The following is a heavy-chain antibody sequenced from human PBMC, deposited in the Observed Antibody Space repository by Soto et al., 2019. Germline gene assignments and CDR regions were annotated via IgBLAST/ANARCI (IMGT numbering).Heavy chain of an antibody. CDR2: MSSSGGTI. CDR3: ARARRDYYNYVMDV. Sequence: EVQLVESGGGLAQPGGSLRLSCAASGFTFSSSSMNWVRQAPGKGLEWGSYMSSSGGTIYYADSVKGRFTISRDNAKNSLYLQVNSLSDEDTAVYYCARARRDYYNYVMDVWGQGTTVSVSS. V-gene: IGHV3-48*02. J-gene: IGHJ6*02. CDR1: GFTFSSSS.